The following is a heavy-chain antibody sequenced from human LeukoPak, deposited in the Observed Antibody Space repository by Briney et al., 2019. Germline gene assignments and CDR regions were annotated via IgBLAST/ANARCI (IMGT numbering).Heavy chain of an antibody. CDR2: ISGSGGST. Sequence: PGGSLRLSCATSGFTFSSYAMSWVRQAPGKGLEWVSAISGSGGSTYYADSVKGRFTISRDNSKNTLYLQMNSLRAEDTAVYYCAKKGTQLRFLEWHWGQGTLVTVSS. CDR3: AKKGTQLRFLEWH. V-gene: IGHV3-23*01. J-gene: IGHJ4*02. CDR1: GFTFSSYA. D-gene: IGHD3-3*01.